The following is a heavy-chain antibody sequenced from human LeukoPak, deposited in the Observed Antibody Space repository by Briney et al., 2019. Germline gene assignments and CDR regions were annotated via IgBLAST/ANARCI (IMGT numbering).Heavy chain of an antibody. CDR3: AATTSIPYYYDSSGYYSLDY. Sequence: GASVKVSCKASGFTFTSSAMQWVRQARGQRLEWIGWIVVGSGNTNYAQKFQERVTITRDMSTSTAYMELSSLRSEDTAVYYCAATTSIPYYYDSSGYYSLDYWGQGTLVTVSS. J-gene: IGHJ4*02. D-gene: IGHD3-22*01. CDR1: GFTFTSSA. V-gene: IGHV1-58*02. CDR2: IVVGSGNT.